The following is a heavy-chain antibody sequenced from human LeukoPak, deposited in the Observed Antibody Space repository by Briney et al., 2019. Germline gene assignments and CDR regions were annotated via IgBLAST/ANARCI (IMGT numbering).Heavy chain of an antibody. CDR3: ASYGSVSYYPPGRYFQH. Sequence: ASVKVSCKASGYTFTGYYMHWVRQAPGQGLEWMGWINTNSGGTNYAQKFQGRVTMTRDTSISTAYMELSRLRSDDTAVYYCASYGSVSYYPPGRYFQHWGQGTLVTVSS. D-gene: IGHD3-10*01. CDR1: GYTFTGYY. V-gene: IGHV1-2*02. J-gene: IGHJ1*01. CDR2: INTNSGGT.